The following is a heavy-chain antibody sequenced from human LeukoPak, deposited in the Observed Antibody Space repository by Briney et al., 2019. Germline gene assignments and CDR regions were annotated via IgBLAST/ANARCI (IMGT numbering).Heavy chain of an antibody. CDR2: ISGSGGST. J-gene: IGHJ6*02. CDR3: ARGSTHSGYYGLEV. CDR1: GFTFSSYA. V-gene: IGHV3-23*01. D-gene: IGHD6-13*01. Sequence: GGSLRLSCAASGFTFSSYAMSWVRQAPGKGLERVSAISGSGGSTYYADSVKGRFTISRDNAKNSLYLQMNSLRAEDASVYYCARGSTHSGYYGLEVWGQGTSVTVSS.